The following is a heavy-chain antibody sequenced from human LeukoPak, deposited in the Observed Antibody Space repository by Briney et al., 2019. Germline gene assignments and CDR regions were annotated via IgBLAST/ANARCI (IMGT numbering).Heavy chain of an antibody. Sequence: SETLSLTCAVYGGSFSGYYWSWIRQPPGKGLEWIGEINHSGSTNYNPSLKSRVTISVDTSKNQFSLKLSSVTAADTAVYYCARARAVGYYYYCYMDVWGKGTTVTVSS. CDR3: ARARAVGYYYYCYMDV. V-gene: IGHV4-34*01. D-gene: IGHD6-19*01. CDR1: GGSFSGYY. CDR2: INHSGST. J-gene: IGHJ6*03.